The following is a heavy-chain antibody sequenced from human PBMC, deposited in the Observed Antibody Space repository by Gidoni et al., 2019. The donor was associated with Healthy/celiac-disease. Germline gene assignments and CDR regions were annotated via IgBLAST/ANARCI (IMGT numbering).Heavy chain of an antibody. CDR3: ARAPLVTRMSYFDY. D-gene: IGHD5-18*01. V-gene: IGHV1-69*02. CDR1: GGTFSSYT. Sequence: QVQLVQSGAEVKKPGSSVKVSCKASGGTFSSYTISWVRQAPGQGLEWMGRIIPILGIANYAPKFPGRVTITADKSTSTAFLELSRLRSEDTAVYYCARAPLVTRMSYFDYWGQGTLVTVSS. J-gene: IGHJ4*02. CDR2: IIPILGIA.